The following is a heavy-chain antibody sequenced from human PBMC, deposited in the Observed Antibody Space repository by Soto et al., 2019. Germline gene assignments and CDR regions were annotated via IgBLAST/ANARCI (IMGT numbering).Heavy chain of an antibody. D-gene: IGHD6-13*01. CDR1: ASSISSYY. V-gene: IGHV4-59*01. J-gene: IGHJ2*01. CDR2: IYYSGST. Sequence: SESLSLTCTVSASSISSYYWSWIRHPPGKGLEWIGYIYYSGSTNYNPSLKSRVTLSVDTSKNQFSLKLSSVTAADTAVYYCARADPTKQPRHVSRTVNFDLWGRGTLVTVSS. CDR3: ARADPTKQPRHVSRTVNFDL.